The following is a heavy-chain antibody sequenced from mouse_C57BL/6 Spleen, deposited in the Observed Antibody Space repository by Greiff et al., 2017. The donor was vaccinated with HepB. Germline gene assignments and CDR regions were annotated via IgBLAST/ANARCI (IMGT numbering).Heavy chain of an antibody. J-gene: IGHJ4*01. CDR3: AKSPYDYDAMDY. Sequence: VKLMESGPGLVQPSQSLSITCTVSGFSLTSYGVHWVRQSPGKGLEWLGVIWRGGSTDYNAAFMSRLSITKDNSKSQVFFKMNSLQADDTAIYYCAKSPYDYDAMDYWGQGTSVTVSS. CDR1: GFSLTSYG. V-gene: IGHV2-5*01. CDR2: IWRGGST.